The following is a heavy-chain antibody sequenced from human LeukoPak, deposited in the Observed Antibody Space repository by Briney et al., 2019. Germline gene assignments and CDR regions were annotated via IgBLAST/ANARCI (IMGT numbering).Heavy chain of an antibody. CDR2: ISNSGST. CDR1: DDFISSYY. D-gene: IGHD3-10*01. Sequence: SETLSLTCTVSDDFISSYYWGWIRQPPGQGLEWIGYISNSGSTKYNPSLNSRVTISVDTSKKQFYLDVTSVTAADTAVYYCARRNYYGLARHFDFWGQGTLVTVSS. J-gene: IGHJ4*02. CDR3: ARRNYYGLARHFDF. V-gene: IGHV4-59*01.